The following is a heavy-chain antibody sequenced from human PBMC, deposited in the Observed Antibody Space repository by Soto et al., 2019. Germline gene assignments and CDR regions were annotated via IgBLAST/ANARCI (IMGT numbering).Heavy chain of an antibody. CDR1: GFNSIKSP. CDR3: AAELYSGGSCCSFDI. CDR2: IVVGSGNT. J-gene: IGHJ3*02. Sequence: SVKPSWKASGFNSIKSPGHWCRHTRRQRLEWMGWIVVGSGNTKYAQKFRERVTITRDMSTSTAHMEVSSLAPEDTAVFYCAAELYSGGSCCSFDIWGQPITVTV. V-gene: IGHV1-58*01. D-gene: IGHD2-15*01.